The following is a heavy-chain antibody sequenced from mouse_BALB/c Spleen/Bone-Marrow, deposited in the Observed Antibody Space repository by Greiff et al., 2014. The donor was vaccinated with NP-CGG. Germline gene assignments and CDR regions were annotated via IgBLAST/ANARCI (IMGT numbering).Heavy chain of an antibody. V-gene: IGHV14-3*02. CDR1: GFNIKDTY. D-gene: IGHD2-4*01. J-gene: IGHJ2*01. CDR2: IDPANGNT. CDR3: ARYDYGVYFDY. Sequence: EVQLQQSGAELVKPGASVKLSCTASGFNIKDTYMHWVKQRPEQGLEWIGRIDPANGNTKYDPKFQGKATITADTSSNTAYLQLSILTSEDTAVYYCARYDYGVYFDYWRQGTTLTVSS.